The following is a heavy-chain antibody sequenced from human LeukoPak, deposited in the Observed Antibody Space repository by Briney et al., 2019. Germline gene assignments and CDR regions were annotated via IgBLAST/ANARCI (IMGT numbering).Heavy chain of an antibody. J-gene: IGHJ6*03. Sequence: SETLSLTCAVYGGSFSGYYWSWIRQPPGKGLEWIGEINHSGSTNYNPSLKSRVTISVDTSKNQFSLKLSSVTAADTAVYYCARGGWLVALSKNYMDVWGKGTTVTISS. CDR3: ARGGWLVALSKNYMDV. CDR2: INHSGST. CDR1: GGSFSGYY. D-gene: IGHD6-19*01. V-gene: IGHV4-34*01.